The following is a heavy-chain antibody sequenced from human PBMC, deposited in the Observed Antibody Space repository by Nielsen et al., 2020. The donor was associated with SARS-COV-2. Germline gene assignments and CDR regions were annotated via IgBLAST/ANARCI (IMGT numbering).Heavy chain of an antibody. CDR1: GGSISSGGYY. V-gene: IGHV4-31*03. CDR3: ARVDGDYDHLDY. D-gene: IGHD4-17*01. J-gene: IGHJ4*02. Sequence: SETLSLTCTVSGGSISSGGYYWSWIRQHPGKGLEWIGYIYYSGSTYYNPSLKSRVTISVDTSKNQFSLKLSSVTAADTAVYYCARVDGDYDHLDYWGQGTLVTVSS. CDR2: IYYSGST.